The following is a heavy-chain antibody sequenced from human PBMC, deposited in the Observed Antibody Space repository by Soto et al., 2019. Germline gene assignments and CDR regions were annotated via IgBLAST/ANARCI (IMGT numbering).Heavy chain of an antibody. V-gene: IGHV4-39*01. CDR3: ATETRYYYYMDI. CDR2: IYYSGST. D-gene: IGHD4-17*01. Sequence: SETLSLTCTVSGGSISSSSYYWGWIRQPPGKGLEWIGSIYYSGSTYYNPSLKSRVTISVDTSKNQFSLKLSSVTAADTAVYYCATETRYYYYMDIWGKGTTVTVSS. CDR1: GGSISSSSYY. J-gene: IGHJ6*03.